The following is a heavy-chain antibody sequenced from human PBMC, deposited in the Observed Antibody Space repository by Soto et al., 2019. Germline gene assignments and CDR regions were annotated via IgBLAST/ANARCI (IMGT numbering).Heavy chain of an antibody. CDR1: GFTFSSYS. Sequence: GGSLRLSCAASGFTFSSYSMNWVRQAPGKGLEWVSSISSSSSYIYYADSVKGRFTISRDNAKNSLYLQMNSLRAEDTAVYYCASGQTDHGVDDAFDIWGQGTMVTVSS. J-gene: IGHJ3*02. V-gene: IGHV3-21*01. CDR3: ASGQTDHGVDDAFDI. CDR2: ISSSSSYI. D-gene: IGHD2-8*01.